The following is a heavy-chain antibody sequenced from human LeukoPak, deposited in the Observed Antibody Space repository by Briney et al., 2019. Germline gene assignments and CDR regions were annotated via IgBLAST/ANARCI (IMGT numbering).Heavy chain of an antibody. V-gene: IGHV1-69*13. D-gene: IGHD6-19*01. CDR3: ARDSSGPHSSGCYDY. CDR2: IIPIFGTA. CDR1: GYTFSSYY. Sequence: ASVNVSCKASGYTFSSYYMHWVRQAPGQGLEWMGGIIPIFGTANYAQKFQGRVTITADESTSTAYMELSSLRSEDTAVYYCARDSSGPHSSGCYDYWGQGTLVTVSS. J-gene: IGHJ4*02.